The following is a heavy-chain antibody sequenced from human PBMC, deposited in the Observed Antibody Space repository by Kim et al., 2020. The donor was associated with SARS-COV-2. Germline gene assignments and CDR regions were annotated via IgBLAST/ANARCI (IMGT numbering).Heavy chain of an antibody. V-gene: IGHV1-46*01. CDR1: GYTFTSYY. CDR3: AGTGGYYGSGSAWDGYYYGMDA. Sequence: ASVKVSCKASGYTFTSYYMHWVRQAPGQGLEWMGIINPSGGSTNYAQKFQGRVTMTRDTSTSTVYMELSSLRSEDTAVYYCAGTGGYYGSGSAWDGYYYGMDAWCQGTTVTVSS. J-gene: IGHJ6*02. CDR2: INPSGGST. D-gene: IGHD3-10*01.